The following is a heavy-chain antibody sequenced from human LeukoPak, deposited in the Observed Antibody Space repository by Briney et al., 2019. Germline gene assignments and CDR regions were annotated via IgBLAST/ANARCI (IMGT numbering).Heavy chain of an antibody. CDR1: GGTFSSYA. J-gene: IGHJ4*02. CDR2: IIPIFGTA. Sequence: SVKVSRKASGGTFSSYAISWVRQAPGQGLEWMGGIIPIFGTANYAQKFQGRVTITTDESTSTAYMELSSLRSEDTAVYYCARGPGTGTGHDYWGQGTLVTVSS. D-gene: IGHD1-1*01. V-gene: IGHV1-69*05. CDR3: ARGPGTGTGHDY.